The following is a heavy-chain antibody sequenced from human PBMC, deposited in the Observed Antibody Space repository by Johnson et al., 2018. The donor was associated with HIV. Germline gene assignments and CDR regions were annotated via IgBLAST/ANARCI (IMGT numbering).Heavy chain of an antibody. CDR3: VKDIWASYDAFDI. J-gene: IGHJ3*02. V-gene: IGHV3-9*01. D-gene: IGHD3-16*01. CDR2: ISWDSGRI. Sequence: ISWDSGRIGYTDSVKDRFTISRDNAKNSLYLQMNSLRAEDTALYYCVKDIWASYDAFDIWGQGTMVTVSS.